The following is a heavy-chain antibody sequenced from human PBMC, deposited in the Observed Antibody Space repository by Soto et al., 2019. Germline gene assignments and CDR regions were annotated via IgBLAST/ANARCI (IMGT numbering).Heavy chain of an antibody. CDR3: AREVLWFGELLSYFDY. D-gene: IGHD3-10*01. CDR2: ISSSSSYT. V-gene: IGHV3-11*06. Sequence: GGSLRLSCAASGFTFSDYYMSWIRQAPGKGLEWVSYISSSSSYTNYADSVKGRFTISRDNAKNSLYLQMNSLRAEDTAVYYCAREVLWFGELLSYFDYWGQGTLVTVSS. J-gene: IGHJ4*02. CDR1: GFTFSDYY.